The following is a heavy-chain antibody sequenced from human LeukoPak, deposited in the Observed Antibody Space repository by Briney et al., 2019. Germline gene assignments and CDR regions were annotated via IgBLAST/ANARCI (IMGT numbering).Heavy chain of an antibody. CDR1: GFTFSSYA. D-gene: IGHD3-3*01. Sequence: GGSLRLSCAASGFTFSSYAMSWVRQAPGKGLEWVSSISSSSSYIYYADSVKGRFTISRDNAKNSLYLQMNSLRAEDTAVYYCARDSPKITIFGVVYIDYWGQGTLVTVSS. CDR2: ISSSSSYI. V-gene: IGHV3-21*01. J-gene: IGHJ4*02. CDR3: ARDSPKITIFGVVYIDY.